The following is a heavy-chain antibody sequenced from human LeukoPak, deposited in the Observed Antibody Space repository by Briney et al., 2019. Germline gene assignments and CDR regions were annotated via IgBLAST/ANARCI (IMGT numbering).Heavy chain of an antibody. Sequence: GGSLRLSCAASGFTFSSYSMNWVRQAPGKGLEWVSYISSSSSTIYYADSVKGRFTVSRDNAKNSLYLQMNSLRAEDTAVYYCARAGELVVVVPAATFDYWGQGTLVTASS. CDR3: ARAGELVVVVPAATFDY. CDR2: ISSSSSTI. V-gene: IGHV3-48*01. CDR1: GFTFSSYS. D-gene: IGHD2-2*01. J-gene: IGHJ4*02.